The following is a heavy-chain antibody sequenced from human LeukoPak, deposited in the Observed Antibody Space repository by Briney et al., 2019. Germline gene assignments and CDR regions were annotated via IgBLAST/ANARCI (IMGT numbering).Heavy chain of an antibody. Sequence: SVKVSCKASGGTFSSYAISWVRQAPGQGLEWMGGIIPIFGTANYAQKFQGRVTITADESTSTAYMELSSLRSENTAVYYCARGPEMATITPYYFDYWGQGTLVTVSS. CDR1: GGTFSSYA. CDR3: ARGPEMATITPYYFDY. CDR2: IIPIFGTA. D-gene: IGHD5-24*01. V-gene: IGHV1-69*13. J-gene: IGHJ4*02.